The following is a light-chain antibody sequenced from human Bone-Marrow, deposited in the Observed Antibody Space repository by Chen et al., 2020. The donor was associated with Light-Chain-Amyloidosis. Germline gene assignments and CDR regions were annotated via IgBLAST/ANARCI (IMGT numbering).Light chain of an antibody. J-gene: IGLJ3*02. CDR1: NIGSTS. Sequence: YVMTQPSSPSVAPGQTATTASGGNNIGSTSVHWYQQTPGQASLLVVYDDSDRPSGSTERWSGSNSGNTATLTISRVEAGDEADYYCQVWDRSSDRPVFGGGTKLTVL. CDR3: QVWDRSSDRPV. CDR2: DDS. V-gene: IGLV3-21*02.